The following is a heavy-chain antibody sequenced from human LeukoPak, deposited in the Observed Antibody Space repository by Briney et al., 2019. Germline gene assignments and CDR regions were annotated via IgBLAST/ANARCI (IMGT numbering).Heavy chain of an antibody. J-gene: IGHJ1*01. V-gene: IGHV3-74*01. CDR2: ISNDGTST. CDR1: GLTFSDYW. Sequence: GGSLRLSCAVSGLTFSDYWMHWVRQAPGKGLVWVSRISNDGTSTSYADSVKGRFTISRDNAENSLYLQMNSLRAEDTAVYYCARDSAAGTEYSQHWGQGTLVTVSS. D-gene: IGHD6-13*01. CDR3: ARDSAAGTEYSQH.